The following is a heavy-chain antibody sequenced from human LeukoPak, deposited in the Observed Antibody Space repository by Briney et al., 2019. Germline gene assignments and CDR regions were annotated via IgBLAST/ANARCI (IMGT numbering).Heavy chain of an antibody. D-gene: IGHD2-15*01. CDR2: MNPNSGNT. CDR1: GYTFTSYD. J-gene: IGHJ4*02. V-gene: IGHV1-8*01. CDR3: ARGRGGTFKYYFDN. Sequence: GASVKVSCKASGYTFTSYDINWVRQATGQGLEWMRWMNPNSGNTGYAQKFQGRVTMTRNTSISTAYMELSSLRSEDTAVYYCARGRGGTFKYYFDNWGQGTLVTVSS.